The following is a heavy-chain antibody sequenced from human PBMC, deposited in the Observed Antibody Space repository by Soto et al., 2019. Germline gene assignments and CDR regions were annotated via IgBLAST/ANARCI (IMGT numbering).Heavy chain of an antibody. CDR2: ISSSGSST. CDR3: ARGRLDYAYFES. V-gene: IGHV3-48*02. Sequence: EVQLLESGGGLVQPGGSLRLSCAASGIAFSSHTMYWVRQPPGKGLEWVSYISSSGSSTYYADSVKGRFTISRDNARNSLSLQMNGLRDEDTAVYYCARGRLDYAYFESWGQGTLVTVSS. J-gene: IGHJ4*02. CDR1: GIAFSSHT. D-gene: IGHD3-16*01.